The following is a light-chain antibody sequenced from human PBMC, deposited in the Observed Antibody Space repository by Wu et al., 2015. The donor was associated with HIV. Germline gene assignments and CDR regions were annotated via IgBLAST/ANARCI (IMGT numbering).Light chain of an antibody. CDR2: DAS. J-gene: IGKJ1*01. V-gene: IGKV3-15*01. CDR3: QQYNNWPQT. CDR1: QTVKNN. Sequence: EIVMTQSPVTLSVSPGESATLSCRASQTVKNNLAWSQQRPGQAPRLLIYDASTRATGIPARFSGRGSGTEFTLTISSMQSEDFAVYYCQQYNNWPQTFGQGTKGGN.